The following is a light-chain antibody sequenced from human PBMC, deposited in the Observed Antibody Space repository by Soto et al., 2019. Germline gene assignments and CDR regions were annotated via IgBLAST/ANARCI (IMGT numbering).Light chain of an antibody. J-gene: IGKJ1*01. CDR1: QSISSW. Sequence: MTQSPSSLSASVGDRVTITCRASQSISSWLVWYQQKPGTAPKLLIYAASTLQSGVPSRFRGSGSGTEFTLTISSLQPEDFTTYYCQLSFSILRTFGHVTMVDI. CDR2: AAS. CDR3: QLSFSILRT. V-gene: IGKV1-39*01.